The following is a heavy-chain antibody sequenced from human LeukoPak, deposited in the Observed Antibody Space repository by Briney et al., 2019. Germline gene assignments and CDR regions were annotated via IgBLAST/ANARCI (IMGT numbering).Heavy chain of an antibody. V-gene: IGHV3-11*04. CDR2: ISSSGSTI. CDR1: GGSFSGYY. J-gene: IGHJ4*02. D-gene: IGHD2-2*01. CDR3: ASLPDIVVVPAAYHPTDY. Sequence: LSLTCAVYGGSFSGYYWSWIRQAPGKGLEWVSYISSSGSTIYYADSVKGRFTISRDNVKNSQYLQMNSQRAEDTAVYYCASLPDIVVVPAAYHPTDYWGQGTLVTASS.